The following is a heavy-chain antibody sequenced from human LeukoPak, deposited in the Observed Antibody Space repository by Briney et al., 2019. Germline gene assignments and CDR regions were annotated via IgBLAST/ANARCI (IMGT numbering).Heavy chain of an antibody. CDR1: GYTFTTYY. CDR3: ALYGENDAFDI. Sequence: ASVKVSCKASGYTFTTYYIHWVRQAPGQGLEWMGIISPSGGGTTYAQKFQGRVTMTRDMSTSTVYMEVSSLKPEDTAVYYCALYGENDAFDIWGQGTMVTVSS. J-gene: IGHJ3*02. V-gene: IGHV1-46*01. D-gene: IGHD4-17*01. CDR2: ISPSGGGT.